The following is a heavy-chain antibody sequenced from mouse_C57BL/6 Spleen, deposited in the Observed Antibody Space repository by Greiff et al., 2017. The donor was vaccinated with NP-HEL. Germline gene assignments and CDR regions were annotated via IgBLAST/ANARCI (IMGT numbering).Heavy chain of an antibody. J-gene: IGHJ2*01. CDR2: IYPSDSYT. V-gene: IGHV1-78*01. D-gene: IGHD2-5*01. CDR3: ARDSNYYSFDY. Sequence: VQLQQSDAELVRPGTSVKFSCKASGYTFTIYSMHWVQQRPEQGLEWIGYIYPSDSYTNYNEKFKGKSTLTADKSSSTAYMQLNSLTSEDSAVYFCARDSNYYSFDYWGQGTTLTVSS. CDR1: GYTFTIYS.